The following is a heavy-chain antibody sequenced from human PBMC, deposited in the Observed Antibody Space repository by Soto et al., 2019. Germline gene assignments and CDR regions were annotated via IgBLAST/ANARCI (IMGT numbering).Heavy chain of an antibody. CDR3: ARHRDRWTTGSSFDC. D-gene: IGHD3-10*01. CDR1: GGSISSSNYY. Sequence: QLQLQESGPGLVKPSETLSLTCTVSGGSISSSNYYWGWIRQPPGKGLEWIGSIYYSGSTYYNPSLKGRVTISVDTSKNQFSLRLSSVTAADTAVYYCARHRDRWTTGSSFDCWGQGTLVTVSS. V-gene: IGHV4-39*01. CDR2: IYYSGST. J-gene: IGHJ4*02.